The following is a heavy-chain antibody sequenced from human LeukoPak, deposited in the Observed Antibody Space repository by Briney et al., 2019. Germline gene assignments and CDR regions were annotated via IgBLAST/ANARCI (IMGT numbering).Heavy chain of an antibody. V-gene: IGHV4-30-4*08. CDR2: IYYSGST. J-gene: IGHJ5*02. Sequence: SQTLSLTCTVSGGSISSGDYYWSWIRQPPGKGLEWIGYIYYSGSTFHYNPSLKSRITISIETSKNQFSLRLSSVTAADTAVYYCASTNCSSARCSGANWFGPWGQGTLVTVSS. CDR3: ASTNCSSARCSGANWFGP. CDR1: GGSISSGDYY. D-gene: IGHD2-2*01.